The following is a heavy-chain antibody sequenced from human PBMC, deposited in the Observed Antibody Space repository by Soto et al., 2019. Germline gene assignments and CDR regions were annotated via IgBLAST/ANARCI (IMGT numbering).Heavy chain of an antibody. CDR3: AKDSSSSGLNAFDI. CDR2: ISWNSGSI. D-gene: IGHD6-6*01. CDR1: GFTFDDYA. Sequence: EVPLVESGGGLVQPGRSLRLSCAASGFTFDDYAMHWVRQAPGKGLEWVSGISWNSGSIGYADSVKGRFTISRDNAKNSLYLQMNSLRAEDTALYYCAKDSSSSGLNAFDIWGQGTMVTVSS. V-gene: IGHV3-9*01. J-gene: IGHJ3*02.